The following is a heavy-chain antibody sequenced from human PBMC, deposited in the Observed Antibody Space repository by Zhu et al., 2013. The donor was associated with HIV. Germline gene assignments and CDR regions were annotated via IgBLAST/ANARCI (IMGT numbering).Heavy chain of an antibody. V-gene: IGHV1-69*01. CDR3: ARHCSGGGCYLDSYYYAMDV. D-gene: IGHD2-15*01. CDR2: IIPVFRTT. CDR1: GGSFSNYG. J-gene: IGHJ6*02. Sequence: QVQLLQSGVEVKKPGSSVRVVPLGSSVKVSCKASGGSFSNYGISWVRQIPGQGLEWMGWIIPVFRTTNFAQKFRGRVTFTADSSTNTAYMQMSSLQSDDTAVYFCARHCSGGGCYLDSYYYAMDVWGQGTTVIVSS.